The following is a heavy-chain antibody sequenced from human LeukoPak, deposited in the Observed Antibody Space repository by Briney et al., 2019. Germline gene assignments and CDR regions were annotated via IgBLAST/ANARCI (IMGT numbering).Heavy chain of an antibody. CDR3: TTAGSHYYGSGSYYMLPDAFDI. D-gene: IGHD3-10*01. J-gene: IGHJ3*02. Sequence: GGSLRLSCAASGFTFSSYAMSWVRQAPGKGLEWVGRIKSKTDGGTTDYAAPVKGRFTISRDDSKNTLYLQMNSLKTEDTAVYYCTTAGSHYYGSGSYYMLPDAFDIWGQGTMVTVSS. CDR2: IKSKTDGGTT. CDR1: GFTFSSYA. V-gene: IGHV3-15*01.